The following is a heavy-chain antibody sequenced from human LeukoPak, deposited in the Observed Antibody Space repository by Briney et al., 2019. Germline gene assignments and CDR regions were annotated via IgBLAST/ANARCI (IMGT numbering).Heavy chain of an antibody. CDR3: ARVSPGTMVRGVITPNNWFDP. J-gene: IGHJ5*02. CDR2: INPNSGGT. D-gene: IGHD3-10*01. CDR1: GYTFTGYY. Sequence: GASVKVSCKASGYTFTGYYMHWVRQAPGQGLEWMGWINPNSGGTNYAQKFQGRVTMTRDTSISTAYMELSRLRSDDTAVYYCARVSPGTMVRGVITPNNWFDPWGQGTLVTVSS. V-gene: IGHV1-2*02.